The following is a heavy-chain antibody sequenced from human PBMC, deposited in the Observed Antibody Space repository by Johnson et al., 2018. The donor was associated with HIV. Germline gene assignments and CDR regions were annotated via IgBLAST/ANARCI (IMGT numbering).Heavy chain of an antibody. Sequence: VQVVESGGGLVQPGRSLRLSCAASGFTFDDYAMHWVRQVPGKGLEWVSGISWNSGSIGYADSVKGRFTISRDNPKNSLYLQMNSLRAEDTAVYYCAIGYYYGSGTYHGSFDIWGQGTMVTVSS. J-gene: IGHJ3*02. CDR2: ISWNSGSI. V-gene: IGHV3-9*01. CDR1: GFTFDDYA. D-gene: IGHD3-10*01. CDR3: AIGYYYGSGTYHGSFDI.